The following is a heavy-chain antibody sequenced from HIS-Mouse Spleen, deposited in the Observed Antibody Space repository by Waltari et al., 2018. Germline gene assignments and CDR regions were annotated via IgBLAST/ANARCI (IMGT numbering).Heavy chain of an antibody. CDR1: GGSTRSSSYY. D-gene: IGHD6-13*01. V-gene: IGHV4-39*07. CDR3: AREIPYSSSWYDWYFDL. J-gene: IGHJ2*01. CDR2: IYYSGST. Sequence: QLQLQESGPGLVKPSETLSLTCTVSGGSTRSSSYYWGWIRQPPGTGLEWIGSIYYSGSTYYNPSLKSRVTISVDTSKNQFSLKLSSVTAADTAVYYCAREIPYSSSWYDWYFDLWGRGTLVTVSS.